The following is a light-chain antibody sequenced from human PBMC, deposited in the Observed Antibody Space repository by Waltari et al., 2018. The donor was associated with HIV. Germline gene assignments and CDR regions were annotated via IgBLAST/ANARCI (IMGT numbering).Light chain of an antibody. Sequence: EVVLTQSPGPLSLSPGARATLSCRASQNVSSAYLAWYQQKPGQAPSVLIYGASSRATGIPDRFRVSGSGTDFTLTISRLDPEDFAVYYCQQYGTSPPYTFGQGTRLDIK. J-gene: IGKJ2*01. CDR1: QNVSSAY. CDR3: QQYGTSPPYT. CDR2: GAS. V-gene: IGKV3-20*01.